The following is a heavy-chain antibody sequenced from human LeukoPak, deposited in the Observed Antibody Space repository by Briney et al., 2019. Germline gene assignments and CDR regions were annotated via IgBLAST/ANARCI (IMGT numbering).Heavy chain of an antibody. CDR3: ARPESHGGDFDY. J-gene: IGHJ4*02. Sequence: ASVKVSCKTSGYTFISDYLHWVRQAPGQGLEWMGWISAYNGNTNYAQKLQGRVTMTTDTSTSTAYMELRSLRSDDTAVYYCARPESHGGDFDYWGQGTLVTVSS. CDR2: ISAYNGNT. V-gene: IGHV1-18*04. D-gene: IGHD3-10*01. CDR1: GYTFISDY.